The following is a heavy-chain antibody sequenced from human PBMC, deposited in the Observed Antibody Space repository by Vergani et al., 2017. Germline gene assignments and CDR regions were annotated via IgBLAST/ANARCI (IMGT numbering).Heavy chain of an antibody. CDR2: ISYDGSNK. CDR3: AKDLDQSSGRFDY. CDR1: GFTFSSYG. J-gene: IGHJ4*02. V-gene: IGHV3-30*18. D-gene: IGHD6-19*01. Sequence: VQLVESGGVVVQPGGSLRLSCAASGFTFSSYGMHWVRQAPGKGLEWVAVISYDGSNKYYADSVKGRFTISRDNSKNTLYLQMNSLRAEDTAVYYCAKDLDQSSGRFDYWGQGTLVTVSS.